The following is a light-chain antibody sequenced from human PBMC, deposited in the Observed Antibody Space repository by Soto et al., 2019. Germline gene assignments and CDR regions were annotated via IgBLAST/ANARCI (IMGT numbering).Light chain of an antibody. J-gene: IGKJ4*01. CDR2: WAS. CDR3: QQYYTTPLT. Sequence: DIVMTQSPDSLAVSLGERATINCKSSQSVLYSSNHQNYLAWYQQKPGQPPQLLIYWASTRESGVPDRFSGSGSGTDFTLTISSLQAEDVAVYYCQQYYTTPLTFGGGTNVEIK. V-gene: IGKV4-1*01. CDR1: QSVLYSSNHQNY.